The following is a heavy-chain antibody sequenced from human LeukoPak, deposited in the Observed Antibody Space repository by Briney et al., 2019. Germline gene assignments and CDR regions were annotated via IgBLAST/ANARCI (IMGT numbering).Heavy chain of an antibody. D-gene: IGHD1-26*01. Sequence: GGSLRLSCAASGFTFSRYAMHWVRQAPGKGLEWVTFISYDGSNKDYADSVKGRFTISRDNAKNSLNLQMNSLRAEDTAVYYCAVGSYYGFAYYFDYWGQGTLVTVSS. CDR1: GFTFSRYA. J-gene: IGHJ4*02. CDR2: ISYDGSNK. CDR3: AVGSYYGFAYYFDY. V-gene: IGHV3-30*03.